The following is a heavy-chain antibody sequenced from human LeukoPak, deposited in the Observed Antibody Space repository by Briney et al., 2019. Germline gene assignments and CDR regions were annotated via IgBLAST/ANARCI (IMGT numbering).Heavy chain of an antibody. Sequence: SETLSLTCTVSGGSISSYYWSWIRQPPGKGLEWIGYIYYSGSTNYNPSLKSRVTISVDTSKNQFSLKLSSVTAADTAVYYCARVWRGYSGYDPNRAFDYWGQGTLVTVSS. J-gene: IGHJ4*02. CDR2: IYYSGST. D-gene: IGHD5-12*01. CDR3: ARVWRGYSGYDPNRAFDY. V-gene: IGHV4-59*01. CDR1: GGSISSYY.